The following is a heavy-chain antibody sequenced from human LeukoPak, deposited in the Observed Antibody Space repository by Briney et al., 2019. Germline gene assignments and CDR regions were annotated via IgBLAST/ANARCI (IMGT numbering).Heavy chain of an antibody. Sequence: PSETLSLTCTVSGGSISSYYWSWIRQPPGKGLEWIGYIYYSGSTNYNPSLKSRVTISVGTSKNQFSLKLSSVTAADTAVYYCARDRGDIVGPWGQGTLVTVSS. V-gene: IGHV4-59*12. CDR2: IYYSGST. CDR3: ARDRGDIVGP. J-gene: IGHJ5*02. D-gene: IGHD2-15*01. CDR1: GGSISSYY.